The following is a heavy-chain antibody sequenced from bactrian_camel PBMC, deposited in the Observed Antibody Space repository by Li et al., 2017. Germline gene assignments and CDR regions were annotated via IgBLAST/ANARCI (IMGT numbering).Heavy chain of an antibody. CDR1: TYDGRSNC. D-gene: IGHD1*01. Sequence: VQLVESGGGSVQTGGSLNISCKASTYDGRSNCMAWFRQAPGKEREGAAGIDSDGTISYARSVKGRFTISQDVTKNTLYLEMKGLKTEDTGMYFCASLNSSFGGRFAWCSDFRGQGTQVTVS. V-gene: IGHV3S53*01. J-gene: IGHJ4*01. CDR3: ASLNSSFGGRFAWCSDF. CDR2: IDSDGTI.